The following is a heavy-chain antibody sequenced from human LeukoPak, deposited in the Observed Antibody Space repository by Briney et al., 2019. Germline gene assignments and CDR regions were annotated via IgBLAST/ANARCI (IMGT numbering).Heavy chain of an antibody. J-gene: IGHJ4*02. CDR3: ARDLGSNWYFDS. CDR2: IYTSGST. V-gene: IGHV4-4*07. CDR1: GGSTSTYY. Sequence: PSETLSLTCAVSGGSTSTYYWSWIRQPAGKGLEWIGRIYTSGSTNYNPSLKSRVTMSVDTSKNQFSLKLTSVTAADTAVYYCARDLGSNWYFDSWGQGTQVTVSS. D-gene: IGHD6-13*01.